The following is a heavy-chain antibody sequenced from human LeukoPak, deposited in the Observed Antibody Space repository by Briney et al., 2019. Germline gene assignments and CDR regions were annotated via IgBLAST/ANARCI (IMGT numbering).Heavy chain of an antibody. D-gene: IGHD3-3*01. CDR2: IYYSGTT. CDR1: GASISTIISY. CDR3: ASTQRDFWSGYYYYYMDV. J-gene: IGHJ6*03. V-gene: IGHV4-39*07. Sequence: SETLSLTCTVSGASISTIISYWGWIRQTPGKGLEWIGSIYYSGTTYYNPSLESRVTISIDMSKNQFSVKLTSVTAADTAVYYCASTQRDFWSGYYYYYMDVWGKGTTVTVSS.